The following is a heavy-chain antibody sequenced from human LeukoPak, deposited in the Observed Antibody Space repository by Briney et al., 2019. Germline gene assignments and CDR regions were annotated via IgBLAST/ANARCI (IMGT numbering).Heavy chain of an antibody. D-gene: IGHD1-26*01. Sequence: PGGSLRLSCAASGFSFGTYGMSWVRQAPGKGLEWVSVIYNGGSTYYADSVKGRFTISRDNSKNTLYLQMNSLRAEDTAVYYCARVLWELLGRGGSYYFDYWGQGTLVTVSS. CDR2: IYNGGST. CDR1: GFSFGTYG. CDR3: ARVLWELLGRGGSYYFDY. V-gene: IGHV3-53*01. J-gene: IGHJ4*02.